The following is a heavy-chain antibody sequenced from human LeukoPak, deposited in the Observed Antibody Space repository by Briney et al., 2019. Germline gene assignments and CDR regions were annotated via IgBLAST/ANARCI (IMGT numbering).Heavy chain of an antibody. V-gene: IGHV3-23*01. CDR1: GFTFSSYA. J-gene: IGHJ4*02. Sequence: GGSLRLSCAASGFTFSSYAMSWVRQAPGKGLEWVSAISGSGGSTYYADSVKGRFTISRDNSKNTLYLQMNSLRAEDTAVYYCAKDVYSYGSSLIDYWGQGTLVTVSS. CDR3: AKDVYSYGSSLIDY. CDR2: ISGSGGST. D-gene: IGHD5-18*01.